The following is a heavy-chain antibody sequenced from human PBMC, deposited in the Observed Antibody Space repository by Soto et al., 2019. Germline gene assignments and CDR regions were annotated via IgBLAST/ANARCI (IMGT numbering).Heavy chain of an antibody. Sequence: SGPTLVNPTQTLMLTCTFSGFSLTTKGVGVGWIRQPPGKALEWLALIFWDDDKRYSSSLKSRLTITKDTSKNQVVLIMTNMDPVDTATYYCAHGKVDDATPYYFYGMDVWGQGT. CDR1: GFSLTTKGVG. CDR2: IFWDDDK. V-gene: IGHV2-5*02. CDR3: AHGKVDDATPYYFYGMDV. D-gene: IGHD3-3*01. J-gene: IGHJ6*02.